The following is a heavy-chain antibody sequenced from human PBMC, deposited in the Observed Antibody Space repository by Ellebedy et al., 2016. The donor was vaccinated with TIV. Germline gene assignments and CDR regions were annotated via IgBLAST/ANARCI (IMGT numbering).Heavy chain of an antibody. Sequence: ASVKVSCXASGYTFTNYYIHWVRQAPGQGLEWMGIINPSGGSTSYAQRSQGRVTMTRDTSTSTVYMELSTLRSEDTAVYYCGRGPNYYDRSGYIDDWGQGTLVTVSS. V-gene: IGHV1-46*01. CDR2: INPSGGST. D-gene: IGHD3-22*01. J-gene: IGHJ4*02. CDR3: GRGPNYYDRSGYIDD. CDR1: GYTFTNYY.